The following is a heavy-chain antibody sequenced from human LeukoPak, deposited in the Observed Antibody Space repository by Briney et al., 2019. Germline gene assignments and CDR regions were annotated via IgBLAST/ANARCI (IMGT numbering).Heavy chain of an antibody. CDR1: GGSISSYY. J-gene: IGHJ5*02. V-gene: IGHV4-4*07. D-gene: IGHD6-13*01. Sequence: SETLSLTCTVSGGSISSYYWSWIRQPAGKGLEWIGRIYTSGSTNYNPSLKSRVTMSVDTSKNQFSLKLSSVTAADTAVYYCASDAGPWQQLGVFDPWGQGTLVTVSS. CDR3: ASDAGPWQQLGVFDP. CDR2: IYTSGST.